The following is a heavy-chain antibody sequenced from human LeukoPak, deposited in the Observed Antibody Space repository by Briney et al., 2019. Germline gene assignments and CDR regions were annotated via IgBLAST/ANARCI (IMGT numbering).Heavy chain of an antibody. J-gene: IGHJ4*02. CDR3: RVLRYFDWIYFDY. CDR2: IKQDGSEK. D-gene: IGHD3-9*01. CDR1: GVTFSSYW. Sequence: PGGSLRLSCAASGVTFSSYWISWVRQAPGKGLEWVANIKQDGSEKYYVDSVKGRFTISRDNAKNSLYLQMNSLRAEDTAVYFCRVLRYFDWIYFDYWGQGTLVTVSS. V-gene: IGHV3-7*01.